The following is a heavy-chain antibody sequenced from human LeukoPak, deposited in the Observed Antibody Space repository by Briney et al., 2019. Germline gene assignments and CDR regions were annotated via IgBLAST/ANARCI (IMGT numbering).Heavy chain of an antibody. CDR3: ARHLRKVTFGGVIAY. D-gene: IGHD3-16*01. CDR2: ISTYNGNI. J-gene: IGHJ4*02. CDR1: TYTFTSYD. V-gene: IGHV1-18*04. Sequence: GASVKVSCKALTYTFTSYDISWVRQAPGQGLEWMGWISTYNGNINYAQKFQGRVTFTAEASTSTAYMELTSLRSDDTAVYYCARHLRKVTFGGVIAYWGQGTLVTVSS.